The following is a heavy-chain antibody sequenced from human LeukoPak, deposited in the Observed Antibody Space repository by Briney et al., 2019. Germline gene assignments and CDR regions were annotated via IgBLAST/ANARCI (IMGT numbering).Heavy chain of an antibody. CDR2: INPNSGVT. CDR3: AIVSDYDILTGYMDYDY. Sequence: ASVKVSCKASGYTFTGYYIHWVRQAPGQGLEWMGWINPNSGVTKYALKFQGRVTMTRDTSISTVYMELNRLRSDDTAVYYCAIVSDYDILTGYMDYDYWGQGTLVTVSS. D-gene: IGHD3-9*01. J-gene: IGHJ4*02. V-gene: IGHV1-2*02. CDR1: GYTFTGYY.